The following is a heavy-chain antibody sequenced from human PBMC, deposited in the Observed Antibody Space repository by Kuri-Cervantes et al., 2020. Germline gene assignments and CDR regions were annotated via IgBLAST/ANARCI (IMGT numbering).Heavy chain of an antibody. D-gene: IGHD2-15*01. V-gene: IGHV4-38-2*02. CDR3: AREGRDYYYYYYMDV. J-gene: IGHJ6*03. CDR1: GYSISSGYY. CDR2: IYHSGST. Sequence: SQTLSLTCAVSGYSISSGYYWGWIRQPPGKGLEWIGSIYHSGSTYYNPSLKSRVTISVDTSKNQFSLKLSSVTAADTAVYYCAREGRDYYYYYYMDVWGKGTTVTVSS.